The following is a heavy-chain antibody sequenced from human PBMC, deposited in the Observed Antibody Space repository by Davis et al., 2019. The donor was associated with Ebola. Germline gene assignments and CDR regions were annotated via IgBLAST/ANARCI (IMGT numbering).Heavy chain of an antibody. Sequence: MPSETLSLTCAVYGESFSGYYWSWIRQPPGKGLEWIGEINHSGSTNYNPSLKSRVTISVDTSKNQFSLKLSSVTAADTAVYYCARGVSSWSYNWFDPWGQGTLVTVSS. J-gene: IGHJ5*02. D-gene: IGHD6-13*01. V-gene: IGHV4-34*01. CDR1: GESFSGYY. CDR2: INHSGST. CDR3: ARGVSSWSYNWFDP.